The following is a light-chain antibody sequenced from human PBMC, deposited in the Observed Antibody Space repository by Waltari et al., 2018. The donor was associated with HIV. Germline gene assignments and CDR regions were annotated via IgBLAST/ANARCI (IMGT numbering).Light chain of an antibody. CDR1: QRVGNS. V-gene: IGKV3-15*01. Sequence: EIVMTQSPATLSVSPGGRATLSSRASQRVGNSLVWYQQRPGQAPRLLIYGASTRATGIPGRFSGSGSGTEFTLTINSLQSEDFAVYYCQQYNSWPRTFGQGTKVEVK. J-gene: IGKJ1*01. CDR3: QQYNSWPRT. CDR2: GAS.